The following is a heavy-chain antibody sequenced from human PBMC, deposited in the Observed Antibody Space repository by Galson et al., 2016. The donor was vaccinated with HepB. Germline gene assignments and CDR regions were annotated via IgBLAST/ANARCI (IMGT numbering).Heavy chain of an antibody. CDR2: ISYHGIDK. CDR1: GFRFSGHG. V-gene: IGHV3-30*18. CDR3: AKGGDNWNFFDS. D-gene: IGHD1-7*01. Sequence: SLRLSCAASGFRFSGHGMHWVRQAPGKGLEWVGIISYHGIDKYIADSVKGRFSISRDNSRNTLYLQMNSLRPEDTAVYYWAKGGDNWNFFDSCGQGTLVTVSS. J-gene: IGHJ4*02.